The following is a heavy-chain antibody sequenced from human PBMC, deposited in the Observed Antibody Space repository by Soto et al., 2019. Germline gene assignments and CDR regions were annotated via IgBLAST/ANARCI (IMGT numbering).Heavy chain of an antibody. CDR2: FDPEDGET. CDR3: ATGRTPTVTTSYYYYMDV. Sequence: ASVKVSCKVSGYTLTELSMHWVRQAPGKGLEWMGGFDPEDGETIYAQKFQGRVTMTEDTSTDTAYMELSSLRSEDTAVYYCATGRTPTVTTSYYYYMDVWGKGTTVTSP. CDR1: GYTLTELS. J-gene: IGHJ6*03. D-gene: IGHD4-17*01. V-gene: IGHV1-24*01.